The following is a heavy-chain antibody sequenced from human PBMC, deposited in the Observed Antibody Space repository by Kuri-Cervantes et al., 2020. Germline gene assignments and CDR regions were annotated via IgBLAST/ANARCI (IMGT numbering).Heavy chain of an antibody. CDR2: ISAYNGNK. D-gene: IGHD6-19*01. CDR3: ARYLGWVDWWLGPFPYYYYCMDV. Sequence: ASVKVSCKASGYTFTSYGISWVRQAPGQGLEWMGSISAYNGNKNYAQKLQGRVTMTTNTSTSNSYMVLRSLRSDDTAVYYCARYLGWVDWWLGPFPYYYYCMDVWGQGTTVTVSS. J-gene: IGHJ6*02. CDR1: GYTFTSYG. V-gene: IGHV1-18*01.